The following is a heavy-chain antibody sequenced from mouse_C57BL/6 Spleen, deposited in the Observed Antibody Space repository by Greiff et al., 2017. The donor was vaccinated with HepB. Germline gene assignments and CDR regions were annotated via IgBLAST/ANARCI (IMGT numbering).Heavy chain of an antibody. CDR2: IDPSDSYT. D-gene: IGHD1-1*01. V-gene: IGHV1-69*01. J-gene: IGHJ4*01. CDR1: GYTFTSYW. CDR3: ARGEVLRLDY. Sequence: QVQLQQPGAELVMPGASVKLSCKASGYTFTSYWMHWVKQRPGQGLEWIGEIDPSDSYTNYNQKFKGKSTLTVDKSSSTAYMQLSSLRSEDSAVYYCARGEVLRLDYWGQGTSVTVSS.